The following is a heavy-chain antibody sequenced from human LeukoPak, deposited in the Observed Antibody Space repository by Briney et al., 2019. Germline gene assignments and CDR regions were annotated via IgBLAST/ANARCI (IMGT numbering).Heavy chain of an antibody. CDR1: GGTFSSYA. V-gene: IGHV1-69*13. CDR2: IIPIFGTA. CDR3: ARGYYDSSGYYYWAYYYYMDV. J-gene: IGHJ6*03. Sequence: ASVKVSCKASGGTFSSYAISWVRQAPGQGLEWMGGIIPIFGTANYAQKFQGRVTITADESTSTAYMELSRLRSDDTAVYYCARGYYDSSGYYYWAYYYYMDVWGKGTTVTVSS. D-gene: IGHD3-22*01.